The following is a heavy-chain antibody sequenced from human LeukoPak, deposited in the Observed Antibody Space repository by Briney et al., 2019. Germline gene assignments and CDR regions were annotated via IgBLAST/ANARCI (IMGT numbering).Heavy chain of an antibody. Sequence: GGSLRLSCAASGFTFSSYGMHWVRQAPGKGLEWVAVISYDGSSKDYADSVKGRFTISRDNSKNTLNLQMNSLRAEDTAVYYCARVLLPLYGMDVWGQGTTVTVSS. CDR3: ARVLLPLYGMDV. CDR1: GFTFSSYG. D-gene: IGHD3-22*01. J-gene: IGHJ6*02. V-gene: IGHV3-30*03. CDR2: ISYDGSSK.